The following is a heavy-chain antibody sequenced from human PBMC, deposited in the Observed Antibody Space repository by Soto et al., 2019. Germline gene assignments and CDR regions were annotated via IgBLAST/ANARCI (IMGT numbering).Heavy chain of an antibody. CDR3: AKGLSSASSFDY. D-gene: IGHD3-22*01. CDR2: ISGSGDRT. Sequence: VGSLRLSCAASGFTFSHHDMSWVRQAPGKGLEWVSAISGSGDRTHYADSVKGRFTISRDNSKNMLSLQMNSLRAEDTAVYHCAKGLSSASSFDYWGQGSLVTVSS. V-gene: IGHV3-23*01. J-gene: IGHJ4*02. CDR1: GFTFSHHD.